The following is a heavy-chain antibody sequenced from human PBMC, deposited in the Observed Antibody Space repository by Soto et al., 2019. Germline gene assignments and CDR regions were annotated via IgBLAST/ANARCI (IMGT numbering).Heavy chain of an antibody. V-gene: IGHV1-18*01. Sequence: XRQAPGQGLEWTGWISGYNGDTKNAQKLQGRVTVTTDTSTSTSYMELRSLRSDDTAIYYCARSLGSGTGFDYWGQGTLVTVSS. J-gene: IGHJ4*02. CDR3: ARSLGSGTGFDY. CDR2: ISGYNGDT. D-gene: IGHD3-10*01.